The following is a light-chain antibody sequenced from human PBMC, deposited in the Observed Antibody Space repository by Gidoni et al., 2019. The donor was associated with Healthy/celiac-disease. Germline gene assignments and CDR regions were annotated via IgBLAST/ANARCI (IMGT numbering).Light chain of an antibody. CDR3: QQRSNWPRMYT. Sequence: IVLTQSPATLSLSPVERATLSCRASQSVRSFLAWYQQKPGQAPRLLIYDASNRATGIPARFSVSGSGTDFTLTISSLEPEDFAVYYCQQRSNWPRMYTFGQGTKLEIK. V-gene: IGKV3-11*01. CDR2: DAS. J-gene: IGKJ2*01. CDR1: QSVRSF.